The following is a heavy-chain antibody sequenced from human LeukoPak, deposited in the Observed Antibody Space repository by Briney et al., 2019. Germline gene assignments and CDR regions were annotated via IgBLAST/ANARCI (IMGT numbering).Heavy chain of an antibody. D-gene: IGHD3-16*02. CDR2: ISGSGEST. CDR3: AKDAIGQYRPYYFDC. CDR1: GFTSSSFA. Sequence: GGSLRLSCAASGFTSSSFAMSWVRQAPGKGLEWVSSISGSGESTYYADYVKGRFTVSRDNSKNTLNLQLNSLRAEDTAVYYCAKDAIGQYRPYYFDCWGQGTLVTVSS. V-gene: IGHV3-23*01. J-gene: IGHJ4*02.